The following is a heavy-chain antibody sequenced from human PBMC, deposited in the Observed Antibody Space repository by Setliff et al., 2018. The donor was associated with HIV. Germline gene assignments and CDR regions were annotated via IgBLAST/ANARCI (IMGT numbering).Heavy chain of an antibody. J-gene: IGHJ4*02. CDR2: ISRSGDTI. CDR1: GFTFSTYS. Sequence: GGSLRLSCAASGFTFSTYSMNWVRQAPGKGLEWVSYISRSGDTIDYADSVKGRFTISRDNAKNSVSLQMNSLRVEDTAVYYCARDDWTCNDGTCFPITFDYWGQGTLVTVPS. CDR3: ARDDWTCNDGTCFPITFDY. D-gene: IGHD2-15*01. V-gene: IGHV3-48*01.